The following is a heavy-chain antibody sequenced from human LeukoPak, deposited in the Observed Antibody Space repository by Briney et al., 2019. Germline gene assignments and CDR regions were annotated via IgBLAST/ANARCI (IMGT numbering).Heavy chain of an antibody. V-gene: IGHV1-18*01. CDR3: ARGGDLYGDYAGKSSHYYYYMDV. J-gene: IGHJ6*03. D-gene: IGHD4-17*01. CDR2: ISAYNGNT. Sequence: ASVKVSCKASGYTFTSYGISWVRQAPGQGLEWMGWISAYNGNTNYAQKLQGRVTMTTDTSTSTAYMELRSLRSDDTAVYYCARGGDLYGDYAGKSSHYYYYMDVWGKGTTVTVSS. CDR1: GYTFTSYG.